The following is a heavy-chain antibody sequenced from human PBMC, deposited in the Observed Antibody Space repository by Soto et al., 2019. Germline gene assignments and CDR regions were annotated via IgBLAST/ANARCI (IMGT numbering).Heavy chain of an antibody. CDR1: GGSISSYY. J-gene: IGHJ4*02. D-gene: IGHD4-17*01. V-gene: IGHV4-59*01. CDR2: IYYSGST. CDR3: ARGQMDYGDYYFDY. Sequence: SETLSLTCTVSGGSISSYYWSWIRKPPGKGLEWIGYIYYSGSTNYNPSLKSRVTISVDTSKNQFSLKLSSVTAADTAVYYCARGQMDYGDYYFDYWGQGTLVTVTS.